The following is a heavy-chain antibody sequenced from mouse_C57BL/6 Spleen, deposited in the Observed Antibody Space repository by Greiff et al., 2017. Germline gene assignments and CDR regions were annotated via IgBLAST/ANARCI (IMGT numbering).Heavy chain of an antibody. V-gene: IGHV1-19*01. J-gene: IGHJ4*01. CDR3: AGGGTAQASMDY. CDR1: GYTFTDYY. CDR2: INPYNGGT. Sequence: VQLQQSGPVLVKPGASVKMSCKASGYTFTDYYMNWVKQSHGKSLEWIGVINPYNGGTSYNQKFKGKATLTVDKSSSTAYMELNSLTSEDSAVYYCAGGGTAQASMDYWGQGTSGTVSS. D-gene: IGHD3-2*02.